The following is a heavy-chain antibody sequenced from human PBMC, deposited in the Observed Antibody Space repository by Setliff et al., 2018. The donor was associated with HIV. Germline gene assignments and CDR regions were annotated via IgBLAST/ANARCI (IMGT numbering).Heavy chain of an antibody. CDR1: GGSISTSYY. CDR2: INHSGST. CDR3: ARGPYDFWSGYYMAV. Sequence: SETLSLTCTVSGGSISTSYYWGWIRQPPGKGLEWIGEINHSGSTNYNPSLKSRVTISVDTSKNQFSLKLSSVTAADTAVYYCARGPYDFWSGYYMAVWGRGTLVTVSS. J-gene: IGHJ4*02. V-gene: IGHV4-34*01. D-gene: IGHD3-3*01.